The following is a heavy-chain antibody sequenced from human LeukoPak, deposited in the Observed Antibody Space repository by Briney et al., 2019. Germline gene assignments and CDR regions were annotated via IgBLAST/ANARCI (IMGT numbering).Heavy chain of an antibody. V-gene: IGHV1-2*02. CDR2: INPNSGGT. CDR1: GYTFTGYY. CDR3: ARGSSSNWYGAFDY. D-gene: IGHD6-13*01. J-gene: IGHJ4*02. Sequence: GASVKVSCKASGYTFTGYYMHWVRQAPGQGLEWMGWINPNSGGTNYAQKFQGRVNMTRDTSISTAYLELKWLTYDDTAVYYCARGSSSNWYGAFDYWGQGSLVTVSS.